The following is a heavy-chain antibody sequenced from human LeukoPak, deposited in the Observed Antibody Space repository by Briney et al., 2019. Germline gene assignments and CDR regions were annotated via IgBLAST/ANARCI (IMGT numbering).Heavy chain of an antibody. D-gene: IGHD3-16*01. CDR1: GDSISTTPYY. J-gene: IGHJ4*02. CDR2: THYSGTT. V-gene: IGHV4-39*01. CDR3: ARHRRGGLSVLGVY. Sequence: SETLSLTCTVSGDSISTTPYYWGWIRQSPGKGMEWMGSTHYSGTTYYNPSLKRRATISVDTSKNQFSLKLRSVTAADTAQYFCARHRRGGLSVLGVYWGQGTLVTVSS.